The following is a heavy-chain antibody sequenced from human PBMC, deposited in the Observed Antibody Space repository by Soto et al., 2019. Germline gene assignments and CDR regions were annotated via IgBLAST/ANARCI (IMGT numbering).Heavy chain of an antibody. CDR2: IIPILGIA. Sequence: QVQLVQSGAEVKKPGSSVKVSCKASGGTFSSYTISWVRQAPGQGLEWMGRIIPILGIANYAQKFQGRVTIPAEKSTSTGSMDRSSLRFEATAVYYCARGGAVQPDYYGMDVWGQGTTVTVSS. J-gene: IGHJ6*02. CDR3: ARGGAVQPDYYGMDV. V-gene: IGHV1-69*02. CDR1: GGTFSSYT. D-gene: IGHD1-1*01.